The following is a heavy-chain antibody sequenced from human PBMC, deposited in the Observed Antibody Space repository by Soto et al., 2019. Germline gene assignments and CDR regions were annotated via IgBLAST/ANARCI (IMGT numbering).Heavy chain of an antibody. J-gene: IGHJ4*02. CDR1: GYTFTSYA. CDR2: INAGNGNT. D-gene: IGHD4-17*01. CDR3: ASPYGDYELGFDY. V-gene: IGHV1-3*01. Sequence: QVQLVQSGAEVKKPGASVKVSCKASGYTFTSYAMHWVRQAPGQRLEWMGWINAGNGNTQYSQKVQGRVTITRDTSASTAYMELSSLRSENTAVYYCASPYGDYELGFDYWGQGTLVTVSS.